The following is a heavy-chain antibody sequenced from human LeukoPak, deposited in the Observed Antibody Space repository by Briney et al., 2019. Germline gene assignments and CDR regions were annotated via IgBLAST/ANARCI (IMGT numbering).Heavy chain of an antibody. CDR3: ARDYTVLNWFDP. D-gene: IGHD5/OR15-5a*01. J-gene: IGHJ5*02. V-gene: IGHV3-21*01. Sequence: GGSLRLSCAASGFTFSSYSMNWVRQAPGKGLEWVSSISSSSYIYYADSVKGRFTISRDNAKNSLYLQMKSLRAEDTAVYYCARDYTVLNWFDPWGRGTLVTVSS. CDR2: ISSSSYI. CDR1: GFTFSSYS.